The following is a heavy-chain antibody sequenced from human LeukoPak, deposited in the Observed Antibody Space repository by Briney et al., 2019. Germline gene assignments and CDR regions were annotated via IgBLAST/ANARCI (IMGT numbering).Heavy chain of an antibody. D-gene: IGHD3-3*01. CDR3: AMNRGSGYSLHY. J-gene: IGHJ4*02. Sequence: GASVKVSCKASGYTFTGYYMHWVRQAPGQGLEWMGWINPNSGGTNYAQKFQGRVTMTRDTSISTAYMELSRLRAEDTAVYYCAMNRGSGYSLHYWGQGTLVTVSS. CDR2: INPNSGGT. V-gene: IGHV1-2*02. CDR1: GYTFTGYY.